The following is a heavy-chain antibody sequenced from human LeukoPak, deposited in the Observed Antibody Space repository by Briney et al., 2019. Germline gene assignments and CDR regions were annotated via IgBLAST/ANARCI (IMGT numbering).Heavy chain of an antibody. J-gene: IGHJ6*03. D-gene: IGHD2-15*01. V-gene: IGHV4-34*01. CDR1: GGSFSGYY. CDR3: ARFPGSAEYRHYYYMEV. CDR2: SNHSGST. Sequence: SETLSLTCAVYGGSFSGYYWSWIRQPPGKGLEWIGESNHSGSTNYNPSLKSRVTVSVDTSKNQFSLKLSSVTAADTAVYYCARFPGSAEYRHYYYMEVWGKGTTVTVSS.